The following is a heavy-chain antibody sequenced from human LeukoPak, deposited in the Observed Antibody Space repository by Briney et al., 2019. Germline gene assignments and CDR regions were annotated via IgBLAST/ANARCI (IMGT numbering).Heavy chain of an antibody. CDR3: ARNYYDSSGYYFIPNFDY. CDR2: IIPIFGTA. D-gene: IGHD3-22*01. V-gene: IGHV1-69*13. Sequence: SVKVSCKASGGTFSSYAISWVRQAPGQGLEWMGGIIPIFGTANYAQKFQGRVTITADESTSTAYMELSSLRSGDTAVYYCARNYYDSSGYYFIPNFDYWGQGTLVTVSS. CDR1: GGTFSSYA. J-gene: IGHJ4*02.